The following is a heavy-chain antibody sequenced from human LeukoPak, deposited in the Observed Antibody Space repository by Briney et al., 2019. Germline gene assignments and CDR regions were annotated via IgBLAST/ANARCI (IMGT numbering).Heavy chain of an antibody. Sequence: GGSLRLSCAASGFTFSNAWMSLVRQAPGKGLEWVGRIKSKTDGGTTDYAAPVKGRFTISRGDSKNTLYLQMNSLKTEDTAVYYCTTDPLTWILLWRFDYWGQGTLVTVSS. CDR1: GFTFSNAW. V-gene: IGHV3-15*01. D-gene: IGHD5-18*01. CDR2: IKSKTDGGTT. J-gene: IGHJ4*02. CDR3: TTDPLTWILLWRFDY.